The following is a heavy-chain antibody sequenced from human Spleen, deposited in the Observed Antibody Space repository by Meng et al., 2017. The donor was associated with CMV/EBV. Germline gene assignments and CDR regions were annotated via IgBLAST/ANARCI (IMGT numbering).Heavy chain of an antibody. D-gene: IGHD2-15*01. J-gene: IGHJ4*02. CDR1: GFTFDDYT. Sequence: GESLKISCATSGFTFDDYTLHWVRQAPGKGLEWVSLITWDGSRTDYGDSVRGRFTVSRDNSKASLFLHMKSLRTEDTAFYYCAKEMGFCSGASCFPPDYWGQGTLVTVSS. V-gene: IGHV3-43*01. CDR2: ITWDGSRT. CDR3: AKEMGFCSGASCFPPDY.